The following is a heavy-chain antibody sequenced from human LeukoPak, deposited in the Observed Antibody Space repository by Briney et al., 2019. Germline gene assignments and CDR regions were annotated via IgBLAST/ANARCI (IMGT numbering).Heavy chain of an antibody. Sequence: GGSLRLSCAASGFTFSSHAMHWVRQAPGKGLQWMAVISYDATNEYYAESVKGRFTISRDNSKNTVYLQMDNLRPEDTAVYYCARGGVYCGGDCFDYWGQGTLVTVSS. CDR2: ISYDATNE. CDR3: ARGGVYCGGDCFDY. V-gene: IGHV3-30*04. CDR1: GFTFSSHA. D-gene: IGHD2-21*01. J-gene: IGHJ4*02.